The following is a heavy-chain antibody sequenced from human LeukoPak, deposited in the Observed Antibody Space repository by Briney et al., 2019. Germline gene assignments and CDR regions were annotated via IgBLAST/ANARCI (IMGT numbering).Heavy chain of an antibody. CDR2: IRYDGSNK. CDR3: ANTPYCSSTSCYDY. CDR1: GFTFSSYG. Sequence: PGGSLRLSCAASGFTFSSYGMHWDRQAPGKGLEWVAFIRYDGSNKYYADSVKGRFTISRDNSKNTLYLQMNSLRAEDTAVYYCANTPYCSSTSCYDYWGQGTLVTVSS. D-gene: IGHD2-2*01. V-gene: IGHV3-30*02. J-gene: IGHJ4*02.